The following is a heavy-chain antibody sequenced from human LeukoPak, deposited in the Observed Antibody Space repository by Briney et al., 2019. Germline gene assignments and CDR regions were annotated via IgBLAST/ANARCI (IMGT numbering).Heavy chain of an antibody. D-gene: IGHD3-10*01. CDR3: AKSYYYGSGAFDP. CDR1: GFTFDYYA. V-gene: IGHV3-43D*04. CDR2: ISWVGGST. J-gene: IGHJ5*02. Sequence: PGGSLRLSCAASGFTFDYYAMHWVRQAPGKGLEWVSLISWVGGSTYYADSVKGRFTISRDNSKNSLYLQMNSLRAEDTALYYCAKSYYYGSGAFDPWGQGTLVTVSS.